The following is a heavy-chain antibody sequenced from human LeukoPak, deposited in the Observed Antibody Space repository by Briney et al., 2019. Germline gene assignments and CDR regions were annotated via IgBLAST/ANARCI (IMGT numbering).Heavy chain of an antibody. Sequence: GESLKISCKASGYSFDNYWIAWVRQMPGKGLEWMGIIYPGDSDTRYSPSFQAQVTISADKSINTAYLQWSSLKASDTAMYYCATSWIQPAGDAFDIWGQGTMVTVSS. V-gene: IGHV5-51*01. CDR1: GYSFDNYW. CDR2: IYPGDSDT. CDR3: ATSWIQPAGDAFDI. D-gene: IGHD5-18*01. J-gene: IGHJ3*02.